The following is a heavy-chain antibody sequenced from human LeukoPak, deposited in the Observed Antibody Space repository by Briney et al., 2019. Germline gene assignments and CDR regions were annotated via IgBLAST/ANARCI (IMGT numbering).Heavy chain of an antibody. D-gene: IGHD4-23*01. J-gene: IGHJ5*02. Sequence: ASVNVSYKASGYTFTSYAMHWVRQAPGQRLEWMGWINAGNGNTKYSQKFQGRVTITRDTSASTAYMELSSLRSEDTAVYYCARGEIGGNFDPWGQGTLVTVSS. V-gene: IGHV1-3*01. CDR3: ARGEIGGNFDP. CDR2: INAGNGNT. CDR1: GYTFTSYA.